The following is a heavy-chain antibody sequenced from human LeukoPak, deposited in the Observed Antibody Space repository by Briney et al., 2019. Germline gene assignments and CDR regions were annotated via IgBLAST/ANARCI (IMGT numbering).Heavy chain of an antibody. CDR1: GFTVSSKY. CDR2: LHGGGST. D-gene: IGHD3-22*01. Sequence: PGGSLRLSCAVSGFTVSSKYMSWVRQTPGKGLEWVSFLHGGGSTYYADSAKGRFTISRDNSKNMLYLQMNSLRAEDTAVYYCANHQYDTRGYYHFDYWGQGTLVTVSS. CDR3: ANHQYDTRGYYHFDY. J-gene: IGHJ4*02. V-gene: IGHV3-53*01.